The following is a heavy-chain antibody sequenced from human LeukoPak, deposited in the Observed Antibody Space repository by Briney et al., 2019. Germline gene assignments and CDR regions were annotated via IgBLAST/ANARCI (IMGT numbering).Heavy chain of an antibody. CDR1: GFTFSSYA. J-gene: IGHJ6*02. CDR2: ISGSGGST. Sequence: GGSLRLSCAASGFTFSSYAMSWVRQAPGKGLEWVSAISGSGGSTYYADSVKGRFTISRDNSKNTLYLQMNSLRAEDTAVYYCARDTSYNYGAHAMDVWGQGTTVTVSS. D-gene: IGHD4/OR15-4a*01. V-gene: IGHV3-23*01. CDR3: ARDTSYNYGAHAMDV.